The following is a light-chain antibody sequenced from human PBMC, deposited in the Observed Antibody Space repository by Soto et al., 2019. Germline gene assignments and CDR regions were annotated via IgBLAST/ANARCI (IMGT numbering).Light chain of an antibody. CDR3: QQYYSDPPT. CDR2: WTS. Sequence: DIVMTQSPDSLAVSLGERATINCKSSQSILFKSRNKTLTWYQQKPGQPPKLLIYWTSTRESGVPDRFSGSGSGTDFTLTISSLQVEDVAVYYCQQYYSDPPTFGQGTKVEIK. V-gene: IGKV4-1*01. J-gene: IGKJ1*01. CDR1: QSILFKSRNKT.